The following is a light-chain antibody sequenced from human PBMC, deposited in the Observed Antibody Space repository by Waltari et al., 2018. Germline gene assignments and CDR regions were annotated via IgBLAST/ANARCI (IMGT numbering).Light chain of an antibody. J-gene: IGKJ4*01. CDR1: QDISNY. CDR3: QQYDNLPLT. CDR2: DAS. Sequence: DIQMTQSPSSLSASVGDRVTITCQAIQDISNYLNWYQQKPRKDPKLLIYDASNLETGVPSRFSGSGSGTDFTFTISSLQPEDIATYYCQQYDNLPLTFGGGTKVEIK. V-gene: IGKV1-33*01.